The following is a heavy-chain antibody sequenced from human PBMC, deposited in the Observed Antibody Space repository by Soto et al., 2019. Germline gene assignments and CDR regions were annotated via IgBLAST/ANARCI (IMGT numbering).Heavy chain of an antibody. V-gene: IGHV1-2*02. Sequence: QVQLVQSGAEVKKPGASVKVSCTAAGYTFIDYYMHRVRQAPGQGRAWMGWINPSSGGTHYAQKFQGRVAMTRDTSSSIVSMELSRLNSDDTAIYYCARDRVYAWPAAYCYALAGLDVWGQGTRVTVSS. CDR1: GYTFIDYY. CDR3: ARDRVYAWPAAYCYALAGLDV. CDR2: INPSSGGT. D-gene: IGHD2-8*01. J-gene: IGHJ6*02.